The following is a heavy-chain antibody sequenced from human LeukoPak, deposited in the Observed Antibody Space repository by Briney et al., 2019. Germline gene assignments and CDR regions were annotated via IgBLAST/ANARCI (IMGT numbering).Heavy chain of an antibody. CDR3: ARGPNRYYFDS. J-gene: IGHJ4*02. CDR2: ISYSGST. CDR1: GLTFSSYA. V-gene: IGHV4-59*01. D-gene: IGHD7-27*01. Sequence: PGGSLRLSCAASGLTFSSYAMSWIWQPPGKGLEWIGYISYSGSTNYNPSLKSRVTISVDTSKNQFSLNLSSVTAADTAVYFCARGPNRYYFDSWGQGTLVTVSS.